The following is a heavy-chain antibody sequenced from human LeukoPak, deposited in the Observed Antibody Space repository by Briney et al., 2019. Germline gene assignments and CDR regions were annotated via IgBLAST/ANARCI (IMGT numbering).Heavy chain of an antibody. CDR2: INAAGENT. J-gene: IGHJ3*02. D-gene: IGHD3-22*01. V-gene: IGHV3-23*01. CDR1: GFTFNDFA. CDR3: AKGYYYDATHDAFDI. Sequence: GGSLRLSCTVSGFTFNDFAMTWVRQAPGKGLEWVSTINAAGENTYYTDSVRGRFTISRDNSKNTLYLQMNSLRAEDTAVYYCAKGYYYDATHDAFDIWGQGTMVTVSS.